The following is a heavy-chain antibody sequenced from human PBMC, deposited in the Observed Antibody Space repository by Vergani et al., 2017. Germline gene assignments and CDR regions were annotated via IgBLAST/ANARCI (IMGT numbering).Heavy chain of an antibody. J-gene: IGHJ4*02. CDR3: ARVVSYFDILTGYYKGPRYYFDY. CDR2: IYYRGST. D-gene: IGHD3-9*01. V-gene: IGHV4-39*01. Sequence: QLQLQESGPGLVKPSETLSLTCTVSGDSISQSSYYWGWIRQPPGKGLEWIGSIYYRGSTSYNPSLTSRVTISVDTSKNQFSLKLRSVTAADTAVYYCARVVSYFDILTGYYKGPRYYFDYWGQGTLVTVSS. CDR1: GDSISQSSYY.